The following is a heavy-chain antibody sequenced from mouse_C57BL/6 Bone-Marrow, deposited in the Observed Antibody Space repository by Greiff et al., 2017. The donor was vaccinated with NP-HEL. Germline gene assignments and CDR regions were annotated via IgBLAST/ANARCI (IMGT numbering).Heavy chain of an antibody. Sequence: VQLVESGPGLVQPSQSLSITCTVSGFSLTSYGVHWVRQSPGKGLEWLGVIWSGGSTDYNAAFISRLSISNDNSKRQVFFKMSSLQADDTAIYYCARRGITRAMDYWGQGTSVTVSS. CDR1: GFSLTSYG. CDR3: ARRGITRAMDY. D-gene: IGHD2-4*01. CDR2: IWSGGST. V-gene: IGHV2-2*01. J-gene: IGHJ4*01.